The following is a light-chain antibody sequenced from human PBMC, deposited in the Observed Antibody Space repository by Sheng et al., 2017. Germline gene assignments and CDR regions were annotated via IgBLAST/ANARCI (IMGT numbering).Light chain of an antibody. V-gene: IGLV2-23*01. Sequence: QSALTQPASVSGSPGQSITISCTGADSDVGNSNLVSWYQQKPGEAPKLIIYEGNERPSGVSNRFSGSRSGNTASLTLSGLQAEDEADYYCCSYARNIWLFGGGTKLTVL. J-gene: IGLJ3*02. CDR1: DSDVGNSNL. CDR2: EGN. CDR3: CSYARNIWL.